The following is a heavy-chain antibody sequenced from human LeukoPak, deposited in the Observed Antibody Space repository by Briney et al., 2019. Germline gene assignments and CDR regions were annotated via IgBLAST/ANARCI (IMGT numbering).Heavy chain of an antibody. CDR2: GIPIFGTA. Sequence: SVKVSCKAAGGTVSSYAISWGRQAPGQGLEWMGGGIPIFGTANYEQTLQGRVHMTTDTSTTTAYMELRSLRSDDTAVSYCARVSYDSSGYSHDPYWGQGTLVIVSS. V-gene: IGHV1-69*05. J-gene: IGHJ4*02. D-gene: IGHD3-22*01. CDR1: GGTVSSYA. CDR3: ARVSYDSSGYSHDPY.